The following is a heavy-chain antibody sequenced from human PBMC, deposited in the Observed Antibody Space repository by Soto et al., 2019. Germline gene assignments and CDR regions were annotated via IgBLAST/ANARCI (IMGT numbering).Heavy chain of an antibody. CDR2: FDPEDGET. J-gene: IGHJ4*02. V-gene: IGHV1-24*01. CDR1: GYTLTELS. CDR3: ATASYTGIVGATTFDY. D-gene: IGHD1-26*01. Sequence: ASVEVSCKVSGYTLTELSMHWVLQAPGKGLEWMGGFDPEDGETIYAQKFQGRVTMTEDTSTDTAYMELSSLRSEDTAVYYCATASYTGIVGATTFDYWGQGTLVTVSS.